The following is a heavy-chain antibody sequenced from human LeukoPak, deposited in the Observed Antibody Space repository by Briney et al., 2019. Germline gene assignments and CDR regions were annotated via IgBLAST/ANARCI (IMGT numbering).Heavy chain of an antibody. J-gene: IGHJ3*02. CDR3: ARGGSGWDGFDI. CDR2: IYTSDST. V-gene: IGHV4-61*02. Sequence: KPSETLSLTCTVSGCSISSGSYYWSWIRQPAGKGLEWIGRIYTSDSTNYKPSLMSRVTISVNTSKYQYTLKLSSVTAADTAVYYCARGGSGWDGFDIWGQGTMVTVSS. CDR1: GCSISSGSYY. D-gene: IGHD6-19*01.